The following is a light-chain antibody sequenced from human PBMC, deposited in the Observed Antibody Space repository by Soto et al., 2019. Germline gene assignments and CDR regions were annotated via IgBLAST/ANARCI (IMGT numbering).Light chain of an antibody. J-gene: IGKJ3*01. CDR3: QKYNGAPFT. CDR2: AAS. CDR1: QGISNY. V-gene: IGKV1-27*01. Sequence: DIQMTQSPSSLTASVGDRVTITCRASQGISNYLAWYQQKPGKVPKLLIYAASTLQSGVPSRFSGSGSGTDFTLTISSLQPEHVATYYCQKYNGAPFTFGPGTTVDIK.